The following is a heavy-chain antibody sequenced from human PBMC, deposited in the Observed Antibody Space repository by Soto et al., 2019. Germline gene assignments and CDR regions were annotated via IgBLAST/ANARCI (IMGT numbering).Heavy chain of an antibody. J-gene: IGHJ4*02. V-gene: IGHV2-5*02. D-gene: IGHD5-12*01. CDR3: AHSEDSGYDYVVRHFDY. Sequence: QITLKESGPTLVKPTQTLTLTCTFSGFSLSTSGVGVGWIRQPPGKALEWLALIYWDDDKRYSPSLKSRLTITKXXSXNXAVLTMTNMDPVDTATYYCAHSEDSGYDYVVRHFDYWGQGTLVTVSS. CDR1: GFSLSTSGVG. CDR2: IYWDDDK.